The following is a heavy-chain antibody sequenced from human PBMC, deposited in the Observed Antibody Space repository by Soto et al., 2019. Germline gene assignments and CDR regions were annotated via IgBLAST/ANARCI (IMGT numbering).Heavy chain of an antibody. CDR2: IIPIFGTA. CDR3: ARAHGYGGNSYYYYGMDV. J-gene: IGHJ6*02. D-gene: IGHD4-17*01. V-gene: IGHV1-69*13. CDR1: GGTFSSYA. Sequence: SVQVSCKASGGTFSSYAISWVRQAPGQGLEWMGGIIPIFGTANYAQKFQGRVTITADESTSTAYMELSSLRSEDTAVYYCARAHGYGGNSYYYYGMDVWGQGTTVTVSS.